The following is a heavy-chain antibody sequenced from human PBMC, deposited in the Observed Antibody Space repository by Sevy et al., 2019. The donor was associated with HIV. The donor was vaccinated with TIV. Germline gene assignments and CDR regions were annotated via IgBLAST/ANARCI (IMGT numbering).Heavy chain of an antibody. Sequence: GESLKISCKGSGYTFSNYWIGWVRQMPEKGLEWMGVIYPGGSVTRYSPSFQGQVTMSADKSTSTAYLQWSSLKTSDTAIYYCARYPIVVVPAAEYYFDYWGQGTLVTVSS. D-gene: IGHD2-2*01. CDR2: IYPGGSVT. CDR1: GYTFSNYW. J-gene: IGHJ4*02. V-gene: IGHV5-51*01. CDR3: ARYPIVVVPAAEYYFDY.